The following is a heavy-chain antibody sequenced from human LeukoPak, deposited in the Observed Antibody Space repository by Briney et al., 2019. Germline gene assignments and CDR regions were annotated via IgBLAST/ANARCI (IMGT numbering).Heavy chain of an antibody. D-gene: IGHD2-15*01. CDR3: ARRPGYCSGGSCYPEFDY. Sequence: SGGSLRLSCAASGFTFSSYGMSWVRQAPGKGLEWVSAISGSGGTTYYADSVKGRFTISRDNAKNSLYLQMNSLRAEDTAVYYCARRPGYCSGGSCYPEFDYWGQGTLVTVSS. J-gene: IGHJ4*02. V-gene: IGHV3-23*01. CDR1: GFTFSSYG. CDR2: ISGSGGTT.